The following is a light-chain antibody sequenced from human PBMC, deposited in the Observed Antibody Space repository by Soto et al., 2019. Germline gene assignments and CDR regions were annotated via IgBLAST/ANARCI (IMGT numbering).Light chain of an antibody. CDR2: RNN. CDR3: AAWDDSLSGRAYVV. V-gene: IGLV1-47*01. J-gene: IGLJ2*01. Sequence: QSVLTQPPSASGTPGQRVTISCSGSSSNIGSNYVYWYQQLPGTAPKLLIYRNNQRPSGVPDRFSGSKSGTSASLAISGLRSEDEADYYCAAWDDSLSGRAYVVFGGGTKLTVL. CDR1: SSNIGSNY.